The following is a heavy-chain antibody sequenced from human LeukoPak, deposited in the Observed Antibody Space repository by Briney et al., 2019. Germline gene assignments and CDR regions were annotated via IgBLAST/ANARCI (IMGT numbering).Heavy chain of an antibody. CDR1: GFTFSAYG. V-gene: IGHV3-33*06. CDR2: IWYDGSNK. J-gene: IGHJ6*02. CDR3: AKVGSSMSFYYYYGLDV. Sequence: GGSLRLSCAASGFTFSAYGMHWVRRAPGKGLEWVAVIWYDGSNKYYADSVKGRFTISRDNSKNALYLQMDSLRAEDTAVYYCAKVGSSMSFYYYYGLDVWGQGTTVTVSS. D-gene: IGHD6-13*01.